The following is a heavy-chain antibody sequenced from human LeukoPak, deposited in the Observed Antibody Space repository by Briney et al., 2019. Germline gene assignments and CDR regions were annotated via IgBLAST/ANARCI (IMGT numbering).Heavy chain of an antibody. CDR1: GYSISSGYY. CDR3: AREWRRDYDILTGYPVDY. V-gene: IGHV4-38-2*02. Sequence: SETLSLTCNVSGYSISSGYYWGWIRQPPGKGLEWIGSIYHSGSTYYNPSLKSRVTISVDTSKNQFSLKLSSVTAADTAVYYCAREWRRDYDILTGYPVDYWGQGTLVTVSS. D-gene: IGHD3-9*01. J-gene: IGHJ4*02. CDR2: IYHSGST.